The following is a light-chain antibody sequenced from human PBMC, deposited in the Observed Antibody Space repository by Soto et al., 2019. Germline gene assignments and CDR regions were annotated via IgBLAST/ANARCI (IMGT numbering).Light chain of an antibody. CDR2: GAS. V-gene: IGKV3-15*01. J-gene: IGKJ1*01. CDR1: QSVSIN. CDR3: HQYYKWPPTWA. Sequence: EIVMTQSPATLSVSPGERATLSCRASQSVSINLAWYQQKPGQAPRLLIYGASTRATGIPARFSASGSETEFTLTIGSLQSEDFAVYYCHQYYKWPPTWAFGQGTKVDIK.